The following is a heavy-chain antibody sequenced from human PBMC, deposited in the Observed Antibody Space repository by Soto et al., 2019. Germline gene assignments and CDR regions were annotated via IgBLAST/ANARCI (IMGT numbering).Heavy chain of an antibody. Sequence: QVQLVESGGGVVQPGRSLRLSCAASGFTFSSYGMHWVRQAPGKGLEWVAVISYDGSNKYYADSVKGRFTISRDNSKNTLYLQMNSLRAEDTAVYYCAKEQWELLMINAFDIWGHGTMVTVSS. D-gene: IGHD1-26*01. J-gene: IGHJ3*02. CDR3: AKEQWELLMINAFDI. CDR2: ISYDGSNK. CDR1: GFTFSSYG. V-gene: IGHV3-30*18.